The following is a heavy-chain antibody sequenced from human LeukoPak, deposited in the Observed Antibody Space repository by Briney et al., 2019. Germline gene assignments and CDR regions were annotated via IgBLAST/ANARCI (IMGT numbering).Heavy chain of an antibody. V-gene: IGHV3-48*01. J-gene: IGHJ6*02. Sequence: GGSLRLSCAASGFTFSTYSMNWVRQAPGKGLEWVSYISSSSSTIYYADSVKGRFTISRDNAKNSLYLQMNSLRAEDTAVYYCARSYCSSTSCYYYGMDIWGQGTTVTVSS. CDR2: ISSSSSTI. D-gene: IGHD2-2*01. CDR3: ARSYCSSTSCYYYGMDI. CDR1: GFTFSTYS.